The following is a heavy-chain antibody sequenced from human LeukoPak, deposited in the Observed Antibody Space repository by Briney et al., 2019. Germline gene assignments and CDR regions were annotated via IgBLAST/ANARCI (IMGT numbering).Heavy chain of an antibody. Sequence: PGGSLRLSCAASGFTFSSYAMSWVRQAPGKGLEWVSVVYSGGSTYYADSVKGRFTISRDVSKNTVYLQMNSLRAEDTAVYYCARGGRSSELVWGQGTRVTVSS. D-gene: IGHD6-6*01. CDR1: GFTFSSYA. CDR2: VYSGGST. CDR3: ARGGRSSELV. J-gene: IGHJ4*02. V-gene: IGHV3-53*01.